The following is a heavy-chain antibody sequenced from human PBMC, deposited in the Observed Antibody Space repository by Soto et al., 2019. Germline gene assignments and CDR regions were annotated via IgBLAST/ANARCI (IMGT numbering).Heavy chain of an antibody. D-gene: IGHD5-18*01. J-gene: IGHJ5*02. CDR2: ISYDGSNK. V-gene: IGHV3-30-3*01. CDR1: GFTFSSYA. CDR3: ARDGGYSYGYLGWFDP. Sequence: QVQLVESGGGVVQPGRSLRLSCAASGFTFSSYAMHWVRQAPGKGLEWVAVISYDGSNKYYADSVKGRFTISRDNSKNTLYLQMNSLRAEDPAVYYCARDGGYSYGYLGWFDPWGQGTLVTVSS.